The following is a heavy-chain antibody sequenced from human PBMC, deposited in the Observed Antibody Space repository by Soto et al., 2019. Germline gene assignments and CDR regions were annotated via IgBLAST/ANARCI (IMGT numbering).Heavy chain of an antibody. CDR3: ARAGLLSVGEFDY. V-gene: IGHV4-38-2*01. Sequence: SETLSLTCAVSGYSISSGYYWGWIRQPPGKGLEWIGSIYHSGSTYYNPSLKSRVTISVDTSKNQFSLKLSSVTAADTAVYYCARAGLLSVGEFDYWGQGTLVTVS. CDR1: GYSISSGYY. CDR2: IYHSGST. J-gene: IGHJ4*02. D-gene: IGHD3-10*01.